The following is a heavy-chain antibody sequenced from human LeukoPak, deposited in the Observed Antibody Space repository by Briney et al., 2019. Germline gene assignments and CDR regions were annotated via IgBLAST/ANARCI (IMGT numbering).Heavy chain of an antibody. CDR1: GFTFSSYN. D-gene: IGHD4-17*01. J-gene: IGHJ4*02. CDR2: ISSSSSYI. Sequence: GGSLRLSCAASGFTFSSYNMNWVRQAPGKGLEWVSSISSSSSYIYYADSVKGRFTISRDNAKNSLFRQMNSLRAEETTVYYCARDRLTTVTNTRHWGQGTLVTVSS. V-gene: IGHV3-21*01. CDR3: ARDRLTTVTNTRH.